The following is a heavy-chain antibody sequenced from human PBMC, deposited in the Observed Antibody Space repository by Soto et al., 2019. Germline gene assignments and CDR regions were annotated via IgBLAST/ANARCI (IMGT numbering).Heavy chain of an antibody. CDR1: GGTFSSYA. J-gene: IGHJ4*02. CDR3: ARDTSGLVY. CDR2: IITIFGTA. Sequence: QVQLVQSGAEVKKPGSSVKVSCKASGGTFSSYAISWVLQAPGQGLEWIGGIITIFGTANYAQKFQGRVTITADESTSTAYMELSSQRSEDTAVYYCARDTSGLVYWGQGTLVTVSS. V-gene: IGHV1-69*12.